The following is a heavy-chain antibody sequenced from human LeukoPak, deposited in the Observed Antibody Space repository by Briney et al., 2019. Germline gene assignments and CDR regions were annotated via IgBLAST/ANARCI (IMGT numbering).Heavy chain of an antibody. Sequence: PGGSLRLSCAASGFTFSSYSMNWVRQAPRKGLEWVSSISDRSNYIYYADSVKGRFTISRDNAKNSLYLQLNSLRAEDTAVYYCAGAYSHLFDYWGQGTLVTISS. CDR1: GFTFSSYS. V-gene: IGHV3-21*01. CDR3: AGAYSHLFDY. D-gene: IGHD5-18*01. J-gene: IGHJ4*02. CDR2: ISDRSNYI.